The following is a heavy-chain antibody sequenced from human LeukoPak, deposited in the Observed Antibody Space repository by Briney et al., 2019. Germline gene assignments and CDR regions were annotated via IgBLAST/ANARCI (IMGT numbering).Heavy chain of an antibody. CDR1: GVIFSNFA. Sequence: SVKVSCKASGVIFSNFAFNWVRQAPGQGLEWMGRIIPILDLAHFTQKFQGRLTITADKSTNTGYMELSSLTAEDTAVYYCATPSRTEDGDYGVCWGQGTLVTVSS. J-gene: IGHJ4*02. V-gene: IGHV1-69*04. CDR2: IIPILDLA. CDR3: ATPSRTEDGDYGVC. D-gene: IGHD4-17*01.